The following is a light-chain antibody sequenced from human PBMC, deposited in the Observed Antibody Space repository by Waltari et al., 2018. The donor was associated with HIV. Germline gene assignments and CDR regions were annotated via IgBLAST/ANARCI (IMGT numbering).Light chain of an antibody. Sequence: QSVLTQPPSASGTPGPRVTISCSGSRSNIGSNTVNWYQQFPGTAPKLLIYSNSQRPSGVPDRFSGSKSGSSASLAISGLQSEDEADYYCAAWDDSLNGSWVFGGGTKLTVL. V-gene: IGLV1-44*01. CDR2: SNS. J-gene: IGLJ3*02. CDR1: RSNIGSNT. CDR3: AAWDDSLNGSWV.